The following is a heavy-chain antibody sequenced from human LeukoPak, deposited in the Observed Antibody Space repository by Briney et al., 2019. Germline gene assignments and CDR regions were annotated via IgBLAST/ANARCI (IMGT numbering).Heavy chain of an antibody. CDR3: AKGTARIAAAGTGSYAFDI. CDR2: ISYDGSNK. D-gene: IGHD6-13*01. Sequence: PGRSLRLSCAASGFTFSSYAMHWVRQAPGKGLEWVAVISYDGSNKYYADSVKGRFTISRDNSKNTLYLQMNSLRAEDTAVYYCAKGTARIAAAGTGSYAFDIWGQGTMVTVSS. CDR1: GFTFSSYA. V-gene: IGHV3-30-3*01. J-gene: IGHJ3*02.